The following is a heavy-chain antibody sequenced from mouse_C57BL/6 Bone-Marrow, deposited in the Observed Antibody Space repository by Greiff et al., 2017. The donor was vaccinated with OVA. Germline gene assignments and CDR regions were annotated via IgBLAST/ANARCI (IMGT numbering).Heavy chain of an antibody. Sequence: EVKLMESGPGMVKPSQSLSLTCTVTGYSITSGYDWHWIRHFPGNKLEWMGYISYSGSTNYNPSLKSRLSITHDTSKNHFFLKLNSVTTEDTATYYCARAEVHGSSWYFDVWGTGTTVTVSS. J-gene: IGHJ1*03. CDR3: ARAEVHGSSWYFDV. CDR1: GYSITSGYD. D-gene: IGHD1-1*01. CDR2: ISYSGST. V-gene: IGHV3-1*01.